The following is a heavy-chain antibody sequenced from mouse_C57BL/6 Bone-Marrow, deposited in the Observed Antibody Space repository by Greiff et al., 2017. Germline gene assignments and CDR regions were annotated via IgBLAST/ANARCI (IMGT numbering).Heavy chain of an antibody. V-gene: IGHV5-16*01. Sequence: EVKLQESEGGLVQPGSSMYLSCTASGFTFSDYYMPWVRQVPEKGLEWVANIYYDGSSTYYLASLKSRFIISRDNAMNILYLQMSSLKSEDTAKYYWTRKFTTVVATDYAMDYWGQGTSVTVSS. J-gene: IGHJ4*01. D-gene: IGHD1-1*01. CDR2: IYYDGSST. CDR3: TRKFTTVVATDYAMDY. CDR1: GFTFSDYY.